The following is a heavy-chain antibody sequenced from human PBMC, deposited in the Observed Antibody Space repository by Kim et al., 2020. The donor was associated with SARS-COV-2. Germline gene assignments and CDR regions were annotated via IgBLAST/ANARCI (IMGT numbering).Heavy chain of an antibody. J-gene: IGHJ6*02. D-gene: IGHD6-13*01. CDR2: IKYKTDGGTL. CDR3: TTGHEYSSWHSDGMDV. V-gene: IGHV3-15*01. CDR1: GFTFTNAW. Sequence: GGSLRLSCSASGFTFTNAWMSWVRQAPGKGLEWVGRIKYKTDGGTLEHAAPVKGRFIISRDDSKNTLYLQMNSLKIEDTAVYYCTTGHEYSSWHSDGMDVWGQGTTVTVSS.